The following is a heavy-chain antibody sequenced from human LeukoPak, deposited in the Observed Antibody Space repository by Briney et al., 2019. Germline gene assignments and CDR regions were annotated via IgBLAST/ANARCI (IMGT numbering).Heavy chain of an antibody. D-gene: IGHD6-13*01. CDR1: GYTFTSYD. CDR3: ARDRASSSWSGNYYYYYGMDV. Sequence: ASVKVSCKASGYTFTSYDINWVRQATGQGLEWMGWMNPNSGNTGYAQKLQGRVTMTTDTSTSTAYMELRSLRSDDTAVYYCARDRASSSWSGNYYYYYGMDVWGQGTTVTVSS. V-gene: IGHV1-8*01. J-gene: IGHJ6*02. CDR2: MNPNSGNT.